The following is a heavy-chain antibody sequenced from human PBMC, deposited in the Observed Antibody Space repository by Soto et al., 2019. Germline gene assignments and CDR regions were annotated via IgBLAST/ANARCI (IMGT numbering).Heavy chain of an antibody. J-gene: IGHJ6*02. D-gene: IGHD3-3*01. CDR3: TTAAPFWSGIYVSYYYYGMDV. CDR1: GFTFSNAW. Sequence: PGGSLRLSCAASGFTFSNAWMNWVRQAPGKGLEWVGRIKSKTDGGTTDYAAPVKGRFTISRDDSKNTLYLQMNSLKTEDTAVYYCTTAAPFWSGIYVSYYYYGMDVWGQGTTVTVSS. V-gene: IGHV3-15*07. CDR2: IKSKTDGGTT.